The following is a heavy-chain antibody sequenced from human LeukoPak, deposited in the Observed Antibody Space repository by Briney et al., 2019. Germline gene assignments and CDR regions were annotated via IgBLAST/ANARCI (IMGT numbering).Heavy chain of an antibody. CDR3: ARDRILWSSTGTFDI. V-gene: IGHV4-39*07. J-gene: IGHJ3*02. CDR2: IYYSGST. D-gene: IGHD2-21*01. CDR1: GGSISSSSYY. Sequence: SETLSLTCTVSGGSISSSSYYWGWIRQPPGKGLEWIGSIYYSGSTYYNPSLKSRVTISVDTSKNQFSLKLSSVTAADTAVYYCARDRILWSSTGTFDIWGQGTMVTVSS.